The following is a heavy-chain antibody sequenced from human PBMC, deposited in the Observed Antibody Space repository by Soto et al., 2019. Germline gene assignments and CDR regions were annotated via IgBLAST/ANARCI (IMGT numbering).Heavy chain of an antibody. J-gene: IGHJ5*02. CDR1: GYTFTSYA. CDR3: AKQGGKYGIRSFDP. CDR2: INAGNGNT. V-gene: IGHV1-3*01. Sequence: GASVKVSCKASGYTFTSYAIHWVRQAPGQRLEWMGWINAGNGNTKYSQKFQGRVTITRDTSASTAYMELSSLRSEDTAVYYCAKQGGKYGIRSFDPWGQGTLVTVSS. D-gene: IGHD1-1*01.